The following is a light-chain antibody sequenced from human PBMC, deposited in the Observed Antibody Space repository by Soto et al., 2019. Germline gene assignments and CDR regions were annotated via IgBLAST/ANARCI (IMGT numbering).Light chain of an antibody. Sequence: QSLVRQLASACGTPGQRFTISCSGSNSNIGSNTVNWYQQLPGTAPKLLIYYDNLRPSGVPDRISGSKSGTSASLAISGLQSDDEADYYCAAWDDSLNGRVFGTGTTVTGL. CDR3: AAWDDSLNGRV. V-gene: IGLV1-44*01. CDR2: YDN. J-gene: IGLJ1*01. CDR1: NSNIGSNT.